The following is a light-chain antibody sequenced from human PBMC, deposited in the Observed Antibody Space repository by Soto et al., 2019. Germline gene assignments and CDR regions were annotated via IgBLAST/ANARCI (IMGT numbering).Light chain of an antibody. Sequence: IVMTQSPDTLSVSPVERATLFCRASQSVGSNLGWYQQKPGQAPRLLIYGASTRATGTPGRFSGSGSGTDFNLTISSLQSEDFAVYYCQQYSDWWTFGQGTKVDIK. CDR1: QSVGSN. CDR2: GAS. V-gene: IGKV3D-15*01. J-gene: IGKJ1*01. CDR3: QQYSDWWT.